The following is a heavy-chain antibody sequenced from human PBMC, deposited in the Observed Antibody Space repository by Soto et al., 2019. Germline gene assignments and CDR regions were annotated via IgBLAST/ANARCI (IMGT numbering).Heavy chain of an antibody. CDR2: ISGSDGKT. D-gene: IGHD3-3*01. J-gene: IGHJ4*02. V-gene: IGHV3-23*01. Sequence: GGSLRLSCAASGFSFGSYALSWVRQAPGKGLEWVSTISGSDGKTFYADSVKGRFSISRDTSQNTLYLQTNSLRADDTAIYYCARWSYLDYWGQGTRVTVSS. CDR1: GFSFGSYA. CDR3: ARWSYLDY.